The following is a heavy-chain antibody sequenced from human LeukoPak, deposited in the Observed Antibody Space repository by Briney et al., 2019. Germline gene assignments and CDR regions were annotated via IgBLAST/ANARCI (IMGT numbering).Heavy chain of an antibody. J-gene: IGHJ4*02. D-gene: IGHD3-10*01. V-gene: IGHV3-21*01. Sequence: AGGSLRLSCAASGFTFSSYSMNWVRQAPGKGLEWVSSISSSSSYIYYADSVKGRFTISRDNAKNSLYLQMNSLRAEDTAVYYCARIMVRGVIPLYFEYWGQGTLVTVSS. CDR2: ISSSSSYI. CDR1: GFTFSSYS. CDR3: ARIMVRGVIPLYFEY.